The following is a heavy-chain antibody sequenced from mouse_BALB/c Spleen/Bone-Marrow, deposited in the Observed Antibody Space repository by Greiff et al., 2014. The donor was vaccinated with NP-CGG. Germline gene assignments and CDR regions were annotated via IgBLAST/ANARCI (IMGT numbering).Heavy chain of an antibody. Sequence: VQLQQSGPGLVAPSQSLSITCTVSGFSLTGYGVRWVRQSPGKGLEWLGMIWGDGSTDYNSAIKSRLSISKDNSKSQGFLKMNSLQTDDTARYYCARDSLLITRALDYWGQGPPVTGAS. CDR1: GFSLTGYG. D-gene: IGHD2-4*01. J-gene: IGHJ4*01. CDR2: IWGDGST. CDR3: ARDSLLITRALDY. V-gene: IGHV2-6-7*01.